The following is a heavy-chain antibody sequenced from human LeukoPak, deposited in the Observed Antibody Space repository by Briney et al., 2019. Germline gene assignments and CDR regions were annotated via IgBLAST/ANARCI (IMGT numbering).Heavy chain of an antibody. Sequence: GESLKISCKGSGYRFTNSWIGWVRHMPGKGLELMGIINPADSEIRYSPSFQGQVTISVDKSSSTAYLQWSSLKTSDTAMYYCSRQGCTTTSCLTIESWGQGTLVTVPS. D-gene: IGHD2-2*01. J-gene: IGHJ4*02. CDR2: INPADSEI. CDR3: SRQGCTTTSCLTIES. V-gene: IGHV5-51*01. CDR1: GYRFTNSW.